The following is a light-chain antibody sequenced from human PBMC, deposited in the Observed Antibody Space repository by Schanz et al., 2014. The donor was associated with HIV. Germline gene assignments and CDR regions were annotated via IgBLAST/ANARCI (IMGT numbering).Light chain of an antibody. CDR1: QSVSSN. J-gene: IGKJ1*01. CDR3: QQSGSSPWT. Sequence: EIVMTQSPATLSVSPGERATLSCTASQSVSSNLAWYQQKPGQAPRLLIYGASSRATGIPDRFSGSGSGTDFTLTISRLEPEDFAVYYCQQSGSSPWTFGQXTKVEIK. CDR2: GAS. V-gene: IGKV3-20*01.